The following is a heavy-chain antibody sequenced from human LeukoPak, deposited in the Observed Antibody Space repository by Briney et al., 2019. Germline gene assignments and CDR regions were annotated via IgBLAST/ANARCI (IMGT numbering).Heavy chain of an antibody. D-gene: IGHD5-24*01. Sequence: SVKVSCKASGYTFTSYAISWVRQAPGQGLEWMGRIIPIFGTANYAQKFQGRVTITTDESTSTAYMELSSLRSEDTAVYYCARGGDGYKYDPWGQGTLVTVSS. J-gene: IGHJ5*02. CDR2: IIPIFGTA. V-gene: IGHV1-69*05. CDR3: ARGGDGYKYDP. CDR1: GYTFTSYA.